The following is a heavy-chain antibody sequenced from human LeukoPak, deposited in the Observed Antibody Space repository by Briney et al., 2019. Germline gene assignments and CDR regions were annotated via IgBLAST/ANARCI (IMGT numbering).Heavy chain of an antibody. CDR3: ARHFDCSSTSCYGYFDY. CDR2: INHSGST. Sequence: SETLSLTCAVYGGSFSGYHWSWIRQPPGKGLEWIGEINHSGSTNYNPSLKSRVTISVDTSKNQFSLKLSSVTAADTAVYYCARHFDCSSTSCYGYFDYWGQGTLVTVSS. J-gene: IGHJ4*02. CDR1: GGSFSGYH. D-gene: IGHD2-2*01. V-gene: IGHV4-34*01.